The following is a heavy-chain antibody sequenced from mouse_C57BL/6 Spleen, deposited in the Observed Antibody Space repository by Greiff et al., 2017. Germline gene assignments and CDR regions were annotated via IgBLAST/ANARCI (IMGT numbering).Heavy chain of an antibody. CDR2: INPGSGGT. V-gene: IGHV1-54*01. J-gene: IGHJ2*01. Sequence: VQLQESGAELVRPGTSVKVSCKASGYAFTNYLIEWVKQRPGQGLEWIGVINPGSGGTNYNEKFKGKATLTADKSSSTAYMQLSTLTSEDSAVYFCARSRVLRSYFDYWGQGTTLTVSS. CDR1: GYAFTNYL. CDR3: ARSRVLRSYFDY. D-gene: IGHD1-1*01.